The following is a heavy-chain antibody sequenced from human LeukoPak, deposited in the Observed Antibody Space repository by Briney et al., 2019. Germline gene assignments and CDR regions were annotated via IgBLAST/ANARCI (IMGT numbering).Heavy chain of an antibody. J-gene: IGHJ4*02. D-gene: IGHD2-15*01. Sequence: PGGSLRLSCAASGFTFSTYALSWVRQVPGKGLEWVSAISGSGGTTYYADSVKGRFTISRDNSKNTLYLQMNSLRAEDTAVYYCANLVAAGIPYYFDYWGQGTLVTVSS. CDR1: GFTFSTYA. V-gene: IGHV3-23*01. CDR3: ANLVAAGIPYYFDY. CDR2: ISGSGGTT.